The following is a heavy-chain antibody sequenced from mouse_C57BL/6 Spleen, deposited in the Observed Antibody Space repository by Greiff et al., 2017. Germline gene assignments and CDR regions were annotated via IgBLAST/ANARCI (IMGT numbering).Heavy chain of an antibody. CDR2: ISYDGSN. CDR3: ARGGYGSSQFAY. D-gene: IGHD1-1*01. V-gene: IGHV3-6*01. J-gene: IGHJ3*01. CDR1: GYSITGGYY. Sequence: EVQVVESGPGLVKPSQSLSLTCSVTGYSITGGYYWNWIRQFPGNKLEWMGYISYDGSNNYNPSLKNRISLTRDTSKNQFFLKLNSVTTEDTATYYCARGGYGSSQFAYWGQGTLVTVSA.